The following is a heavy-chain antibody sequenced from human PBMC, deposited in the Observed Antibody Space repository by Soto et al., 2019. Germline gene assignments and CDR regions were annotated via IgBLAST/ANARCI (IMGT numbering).Heavy chain of an antibody. Sequence: QVQLQESGPGLVKPSQTLSLTCTVSGGSISSGGYYWSWIRQHPGKGLEWIGYIYYSGSTYYNPSLQSRVTLSVAPSKNQFSLKLSSVTAADPAVYYFARGAAPETQDFDYWGQGTLVTVSS. CDR2: IYYSGST. CDR3: ARGAAPETQDFDY. V-gene: IGHV4-31*03. J-gene: IGHJ4*02. CDR1: GGSISSGGYY.